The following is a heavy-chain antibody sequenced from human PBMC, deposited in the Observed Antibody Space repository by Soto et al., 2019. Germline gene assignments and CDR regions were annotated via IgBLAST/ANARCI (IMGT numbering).Heavy chain of an antibody. Sequence: GASVKVSCKASGGIFSSYAISWVRQAPGQGLEWMGGIIPIFGTANYAQKFQGRVTITADESTSTAYMELSSLRSEDTAAYYCARSRASGKGYSSGWVYWGQGTLVTVSS. CDR1: GGIFSSYA. CDR3: ARSRASGKGYSSGWVY. V-gene: IGHV1-69*13. CDR2: IIPIFGTA. D-gene: IGHD6-19*01. J-gene: IGHJ4*02.